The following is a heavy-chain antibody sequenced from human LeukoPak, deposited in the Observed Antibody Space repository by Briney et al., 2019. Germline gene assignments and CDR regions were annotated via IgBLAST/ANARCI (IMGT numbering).Heavy chain of an antibody. CDR3: AKEYSSSWYYFDY. CDR2: ISGSGGST. V-gene: IGHV3-23*01. Sequence: PGGSLRLSCAASGFTFSSHAMSWVRQAPGKGLEWVSTISGSGGSTYYADSVKGRFTISRDNSKSTLYLQMNSLRAEDTAVYYCAKEYSSSWYYFDYWGQGTLVTVSS. D-gene: IGHD6-13*01. J-gene: IGHJ4*02. CDR1: GFTFSSHA.